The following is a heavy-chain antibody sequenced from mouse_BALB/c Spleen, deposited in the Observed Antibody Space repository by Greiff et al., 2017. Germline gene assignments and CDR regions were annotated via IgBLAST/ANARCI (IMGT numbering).Heavy chain of an antibody. J-gene: IGHJ2*01. D-gene: IGHD2-4*01. V-gene: IGHV5-6-5*01. CDR2: ISSGGST. Sequence: EVKLVESGGGLVKPGGSLKLYCAASGFTFSSYAMSWVRQTPEKRLEWVASISSGGSTYYPDSVKGRFTISRDNARNILYLQMSSLRSEDTAMYYCAREGGMITTHPFDYWGQGTTLTVSS. CDR3: AREGGMITTHPFDY. CDR1: GFTFSSYA.